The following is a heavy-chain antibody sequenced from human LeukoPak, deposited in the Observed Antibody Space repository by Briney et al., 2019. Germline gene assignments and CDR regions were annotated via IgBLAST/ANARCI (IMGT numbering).Heavy chain of an antibody. Sequence: ASVKVSCKASGYTFISYGISWVRQAPGQGLEWMGWISAYNGNTNYAQKLQGRVTMTTDTSTSTAYMELRSLRSDDTAVYYCARASPILEWYDAFDIWGQGTMVTVSS. D-gene: IGHD3-3*01. J-gene: IGHJ3*02. CDR2: ISAYNGNT. V-gene: IGHV1-18*01. CDR1: GYTFISYG. CDR3: ARASPILEWYDAFDI.